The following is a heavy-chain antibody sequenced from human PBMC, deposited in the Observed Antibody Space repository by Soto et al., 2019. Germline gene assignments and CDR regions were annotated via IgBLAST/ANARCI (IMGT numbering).Heavy chain of an antibody. V-gene: IGHV3-15*07. J-gene: IGHJ4*02. CDR1: GFVFRNAW. CDR2: IKSGGAT. CDR3: TTDSYSTIIDVRFDF. D-gene: IGHD3-22*01. Sequence: EVQPVDSGGGLVKPGGSLRLSCAASGFVFRNAWINWVRQAPGKGLEWVGRIKSGGATDFAALARGRFAITRDDSRNMAYMQMNNLDTEDTAVYYCTTDSYSTIIDVRFDFWGQGALVTVSS.